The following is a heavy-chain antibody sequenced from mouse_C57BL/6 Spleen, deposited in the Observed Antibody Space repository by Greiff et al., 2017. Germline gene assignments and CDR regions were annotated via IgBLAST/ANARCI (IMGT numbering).Heavy chain of an antibody. Sequence: EVKLVESGGDLVKPGGSLKLSCAASGFTFSSYGMSWVRQTPDKRLEWVATISSGGSYTYYPDSVKGRFTISRDNAKNTLYLQMSRLKSEDTAMXYCARQTPLRYFDYWGQGTTLTVSS. CDR1: GFTFSSYG. CDR3: ARQTPLRYFDY. CDR2: ISSGGSYT. V-gene: IGHV5-6*01. D-gene: IGHD2-12*01. J-gene: IGHJ2*01.